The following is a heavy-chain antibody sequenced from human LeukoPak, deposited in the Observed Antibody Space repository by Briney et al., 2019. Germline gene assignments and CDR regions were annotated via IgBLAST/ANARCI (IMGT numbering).Heavy chain of an antibody. J-gene: IGHJ6*02. V-gene: IGHV3-23*01. Sequence: GGSLRLSCEASGFTFRSYAMNWVRQAPGKGLEWVSAISGSGSNTYYTDSVKDWFTISRDSSKNIVHLQMNSLRAEDTAVYYCAKTKEPSGGYYYYAMDVWGQGTTVTVSS. CDR1: GFTFRSYA. CDR3: AKTKEPSGGYYYYAMDV. CDR2: ISGSGSNT.